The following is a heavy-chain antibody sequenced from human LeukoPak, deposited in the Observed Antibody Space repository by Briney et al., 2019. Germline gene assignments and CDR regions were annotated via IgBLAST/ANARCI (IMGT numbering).Heavy chain of an antibody. J-gene: IGHJ2*01. CDR3: ARHESGGGPYWYIDL. Sequence: SETLSLTCTVSGGSISSYYWSWIRQPPGKGLEWIGYIYYSGSTNYNPSLKSRVTISVDTSKNQFSLKLSSVTAADTAVYYCARHESGGGPYWYIDLWGRGTLVTVSS. D-gene: IGHD4-23*01. CDR2: IYYSGST. V-gene: IGHV4-59*08. CDR1: GGSISSYY.